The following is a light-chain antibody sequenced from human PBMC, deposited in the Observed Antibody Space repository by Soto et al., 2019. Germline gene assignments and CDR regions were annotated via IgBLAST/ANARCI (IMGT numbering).Light chain of an antibody. CDR3: QSYDSSLSGPV. CDR2: GNS. V-gene: IGLV1-40*01. Sequence: QSVLTQPPSVSGAPGQRVTISCTGSSSNIGAGYDAHWYQQLPGTAPKLLIYGNSNRPSGVPDRFSGSKSGTSASLAITGLQAEDEADYYCQSYDSSLSGPVFGGGTKLTVL. CDR1: SSNIGAGYD. J-gene: IGLJ2*01.